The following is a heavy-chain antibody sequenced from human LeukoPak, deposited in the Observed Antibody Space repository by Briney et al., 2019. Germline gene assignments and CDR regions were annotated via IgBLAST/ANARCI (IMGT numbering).Heavy chain of an antibody. CDR2: ISSSSSYI. Sequence: GGSLRLSCAASGFTFSSYSMNWVRQAPGKGLEWVSSISSSSSYIYYADSVKGRFTISRDNAKNSLYLQMNSLRAEDTAVYYCARDGGSSWYHSLDYWGQGTLVIVSS. J-gene: IGHJ4*02. CDR1: GFTFSSYS. V-gene: IGHV3-21*01. CDR3: ARDGGSSWYHSLDY. D-gene: IGHD6-13*01.